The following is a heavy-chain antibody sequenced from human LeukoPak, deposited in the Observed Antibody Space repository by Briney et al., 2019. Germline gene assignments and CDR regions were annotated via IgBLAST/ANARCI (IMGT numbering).Heavy chain of an antibody. Sequence: SETLSLTCTVSGGSISCSSCYWGWIRQLPGRGLEWVASIYYSGSTYYNPSLKSRVTISVDTSKNQFSLKLSSVTAADTALYYCARLTAAGTVDYWGQGSLVTVSS. J-gene: IGHJ4*02. CDR1: GGSISCSSCY. CDR3: ARLTAAGTVDY. D-gene: IGHD6-13*01. V-gene: IGHV4-39*01. CDR2: IYYSGST.